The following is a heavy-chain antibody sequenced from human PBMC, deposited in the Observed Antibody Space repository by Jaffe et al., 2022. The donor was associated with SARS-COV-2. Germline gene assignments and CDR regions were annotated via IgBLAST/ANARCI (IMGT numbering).Heavy chain of an antibody. CDR2: ISWNSGSI. J-gene: IGHJ4*02. CDR3: AKETSGWYMELACLLDY. CDR1: GFTFDDYA. Sequence: EVQLVESGGGLVQPGRSLRLSCAASGFTFDDYAMHWVRQAPGKGLEWVSGISWNSGSIGYADSVKGRFTISRDNAKNSLYLQMNSLRAEDTALYYCAKETSGWYMELACLLDYWGQGTLVTVSS. D-gene: IGHD6-19*01. V-gene: IGHV3-9*01.